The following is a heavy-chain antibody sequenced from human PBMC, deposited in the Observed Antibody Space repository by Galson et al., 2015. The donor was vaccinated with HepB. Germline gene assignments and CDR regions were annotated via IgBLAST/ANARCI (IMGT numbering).Heavy chain of an antibody. CDR1: GYIFTDYF. CDR3: ARALRGYSFDV. CDR2: INPNAGDT. J-gene: IGHJ3*01. V-gene: IGHV1-2*05. Sequence: SVKVSCKASGYIFTDYFIHWVRQAPGQGLEWMGRINPNAGDTRYEKKFQSRVTMTRDTSINTAYMEVFGLTSDDTVVYYCARALRGYSFDVWGQGTMVTVSS. D-gene: IGHD6-25*01.